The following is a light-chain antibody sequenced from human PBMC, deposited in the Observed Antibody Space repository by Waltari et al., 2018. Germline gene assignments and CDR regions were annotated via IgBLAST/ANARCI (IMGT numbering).Light chain of an antibody. CDR3: QQYNKWPPLT. V-gene: IGKV3-15*01. Sequence: EVLMTQSPATLSVSPGERVTVSCRASQNINDNLAWYQQKPGQAPRLLIYGASTRATDIPARFRGSGSGTEFTLTINSLQSEDLGIYYCQQYNKWPPLTFGGGTKVEIK. J-gene: IGKJ4*01. CDR1: QNINDN. CDR2: GAS.